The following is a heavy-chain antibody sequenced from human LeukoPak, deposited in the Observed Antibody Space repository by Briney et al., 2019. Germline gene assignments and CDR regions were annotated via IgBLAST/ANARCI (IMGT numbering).Heavy chain of an antibody. D-gene: IGHD6-13*01. V-gene: IGHV4-59*01. J-gene: IGHJ5*02. Sequence: SETLSLTCTVSGGSISSYYWTWIRQPPGKGLEWIGYIYSSGSTKYNPSLKSRVTISLDTSKNQFSLRLSSVTAADTAVYYCARGYSSNWNWFDLWGQGTLVTVSS. CDR2: IYSSGST. CDR1: GGSISSYY. CDR3: ARGYSSNWNWFDL.